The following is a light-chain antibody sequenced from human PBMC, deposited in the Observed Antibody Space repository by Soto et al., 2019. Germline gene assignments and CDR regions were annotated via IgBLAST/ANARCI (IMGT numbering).Light chain of an antibody. J-gene: IGKJ3*01. CDR1: QTILSY. CDR3: QQDLRPPLT. CDR2: AAS. Sequence: DIQMTQSPFSLSASVGDRVTITCRASQTILSYLNWYQQKPGKAPKLLISAASNLQSGVPSRFSASGSGTDFTLTISSLQPEDFATYYCQQDLRPPLTFGPGTKVDIK. V-gene: IGKV1-39*01.